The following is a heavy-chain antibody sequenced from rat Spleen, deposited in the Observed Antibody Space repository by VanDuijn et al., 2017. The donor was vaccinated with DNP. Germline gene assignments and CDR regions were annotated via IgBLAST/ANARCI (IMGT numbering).Heavy chain of an antibody. Sequence: EVRLQESGPGLVKPSQSLSLTCSVTGSSITSNYWGWIRQFPGNKMEWIGHISYSGTTTYHPSLKSRLSITRDTSKNQFFLHLSSVTTEDTGTYYCARWNLGTSTLDYWGQGVMVTVSS. CDR3: ARWNLGTSTLDY. D-gene: IGHD1-5*01. CDR2: ISYSGTT. CDR1: GSSITSNY. J-gene: IGHJ2*01. V-gene: IGHV3-1*01.